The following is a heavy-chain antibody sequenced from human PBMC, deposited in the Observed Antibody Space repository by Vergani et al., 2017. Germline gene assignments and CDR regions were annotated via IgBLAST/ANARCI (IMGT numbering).Heavy chain of an antibody. CDR3: ARIKEGGCSWYVPCYYYYYMDV. Sequence: QVQLVQSGAEVKKPGASVKVSCKASGYTFTSYDINWVRQATGQGLEWMGWMNPNSGNTGYAQKFQGRVTMTRNTSISTAYMELSSLRSEDTAVYYCARIKEGGCSWYVPCYYYYYMDVWGKGTTVTVSS. J-gene: IGHJ6*03. V-gene: IGHV1-8*01. CDR1: GYTFTSYD. D-gene: IGHD6-13*01. CDR2: MNPNSGNT.